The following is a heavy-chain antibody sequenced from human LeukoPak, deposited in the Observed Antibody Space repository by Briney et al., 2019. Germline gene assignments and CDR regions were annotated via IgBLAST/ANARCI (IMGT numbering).Heavy chain of an antibody. Sequence: SQTPSLTCTVSGGSISSGSYYWSWIRQPAGKGLEWIGRIYTSGSTNYNPSLKSRVTISVDTSKNQFSLKLNSVTAADTAVYYCARDPFSDGYNYSGYWGQGTLVTVSS. CDR2: IYTSGST. J-gene: IGHJ4*02. D-gene: IGHD5-24*01. CDR1: GGSISSGSYY. V-gene: IGHV4-61*02. CDR3: ARDPFSDGYNYSGY.